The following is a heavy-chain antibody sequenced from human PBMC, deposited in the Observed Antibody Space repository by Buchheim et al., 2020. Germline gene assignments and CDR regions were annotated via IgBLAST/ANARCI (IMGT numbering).Heavy chain of an antibody. V-gene: IGHV3-30*03. CDR3: ARDLGYSGYDSGMDV. D-gene: IGHD5-12*01. J-gene: IGHJ6*02. CDR1: GFTVSSNY. CDR2: ISYDGSNK. Sequence: VQLVESGGGLIQPGGSLRLSCAASGFTVSSNYMSWVRPAPGKGLEWVAVISYDGSNKYYADSVKGRFTISRDNSKNTLYLQMNSLRAEDTAVYYCARDLGYSGYDSGMDVWGQGTT.